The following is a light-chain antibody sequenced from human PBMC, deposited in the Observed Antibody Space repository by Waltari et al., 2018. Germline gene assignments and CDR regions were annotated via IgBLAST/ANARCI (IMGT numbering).Light chain of an antibody. Sequence: QSVLTQPPSASGPPGQRVTISCSGRSPNIGSNYVYWYQQLPGTAPKLLIYRNNQRPSGVPDRFAGSKSGPSASLAISGLRSEDEADYYCAAWDDSLSGHVVFGGGTKLTVL. J-gene: IGLJ2*01. CDR1: SPNIGSNY. CDR2: RNN. V-gene: IGLV1-47*01. CDR3: AAWDDSLSGHVV.